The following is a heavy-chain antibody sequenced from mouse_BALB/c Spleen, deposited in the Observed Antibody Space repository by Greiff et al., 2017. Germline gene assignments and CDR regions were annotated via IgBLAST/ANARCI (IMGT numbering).Heavy chain of an antibody. CDR1: GFTFSSFG. J-gene: IGHJ3*01. CDR2: ISSGSSTI. Sequence: EVQVVESGGGLVQPGGSRKLSCAASGFTFSSFGMHWVRQAPEKGLEWVAYISSGSSTIYYADTVKGRFTISRDNPKNTLFLQMTSLRSEDTAMYYCAREGDYLAYWGQGTLVTVSA. CDR3: AREGDYLAY. V-gene: IGHV5-17*02. D-gene: IGHD2-4*01.